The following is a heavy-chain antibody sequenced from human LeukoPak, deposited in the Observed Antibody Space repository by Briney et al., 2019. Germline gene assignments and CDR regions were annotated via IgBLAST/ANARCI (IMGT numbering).Heavy chain of an antibody. CDR2: ISGSGGST. V-gene: IGHV3-23*01. Sequence: PGGSLRLSCAASGFTFSSYSMNWVRQAPGKGLEWVSAISGSGGSTYYADSVKGRFTISRDNSKNTLYLQMNSLRAEDTAVYYCANAIGAYPSDYWGQGTLVTVSS. J-gene: IGHJ4*02. D-gene: IGHD2-21*01. CDR1: GFTFSSYS. CDR3: ANAIGAYPSDY.